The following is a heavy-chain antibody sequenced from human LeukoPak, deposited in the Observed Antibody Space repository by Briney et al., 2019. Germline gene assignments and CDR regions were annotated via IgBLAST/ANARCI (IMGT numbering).Heavy chain of an antibody. J-gene: IGHJ4*02. Sequence: GGSLRLSCTASGFTFGNYIMTWVRQAPGNGLEWVSSIGGGDDITFYADSVKGRFRISRDDSKNTVFLQINSLRAEDTAVYYCAKDRNAWPTNFDSWGQGTLVTVSA. V-gene: IGHV3-23*01. CDR3: AKDRNAWPTNFDS. CDR2: IGGGDDIT. CDR1: GFTFGNYI. D-gene: IGHD5-24*01.